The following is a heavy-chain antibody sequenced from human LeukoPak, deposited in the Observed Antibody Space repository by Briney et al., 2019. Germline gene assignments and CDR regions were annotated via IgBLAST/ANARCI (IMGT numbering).Heavy chain of an antibody. V-gene: IGHV5-51*01. CDR1: GNSFNNHF. D-gene: IGHD3-10*01. J-gene: IGHJ4*02. CDR2: IYPGDSET. Sequence: GESLKISCKGSGNSFNNHFIGWVRQMPGKGLEWMGIIYPGDSETGYSPSFEGLVTISADKSISTVYLQWSSLEASDTAMYYCARRSTVIRGVLEEAFDYWGQGTLVTVSS. CDR3: ARRSTVIRGVLEEAFDY.